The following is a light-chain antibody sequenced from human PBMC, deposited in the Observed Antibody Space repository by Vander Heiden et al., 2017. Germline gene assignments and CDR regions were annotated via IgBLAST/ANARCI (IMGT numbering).Light chain of an antibody. CDR1: SSDVGGYNY. V-gene: IGLV2-14*04. CDR2: DVS. J-gene: IGLJ2*01. CDR3: SSYTSSSTLV. Sequence: PGQSITISCTGTSSDVGGYNYVSWYQQHPGKAPKLMIYDVSNRPSGVSNRFSGSKSGNTASLTISGLQAEDEADYYCSSYTSSSTLVFGGGTKLNVI.